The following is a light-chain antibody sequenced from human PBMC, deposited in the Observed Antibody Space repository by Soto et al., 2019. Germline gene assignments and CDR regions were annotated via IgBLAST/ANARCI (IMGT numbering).Light chain of an antibody. J-gene: IGKJ1*01. CDR2: GAS. Sequence: IVMTQSPATLSVSPGERATLSCRASQIVRNYLAWYQQRPGQAPRLLIFGASTRATDIPARFSGSGSGTEFTLTISSLQSEDFAVYYCQQYNNWPRTFGQGTKV. V-gene: IGKV3-15*01. CDR3: QQYNNWPRT. CDR1: QIVRNY.